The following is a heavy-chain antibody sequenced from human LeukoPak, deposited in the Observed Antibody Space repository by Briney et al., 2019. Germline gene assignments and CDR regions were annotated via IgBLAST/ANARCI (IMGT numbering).Heavy chain of an antibody. Sequence: GGSLRLSCAASGFTFSSYGMHWVRQAPGKGLEWVAFTRYDGSNKYYVDSVKGRFTISRDNSKNTLYLQMNSLRAEDTAVYYCAKGYYDYVWGSYYFDYWGQGTLVTVSS. J-gene: IGHJ4*02. CDR2: TRYDGSNK. V-gene: IGHV3-30*02. D-gene: IGHD3-16*01. CDR3: AKGYYDYVWGSYYFDY. CDR1: GFTFSSYG.